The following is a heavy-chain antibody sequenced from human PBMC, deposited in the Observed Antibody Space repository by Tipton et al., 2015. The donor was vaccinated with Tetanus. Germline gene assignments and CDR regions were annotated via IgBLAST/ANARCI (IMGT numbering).Heavy chain of an antibody. CDR2: ISGDSSRI. D-gene: IGHD6-19*01. CDR1: GFSLSDYA. J-gene: IGHJ4*02. CDR3: RAEAGTDY. Sequence: GSLRLSCAASGFSLSDYAINWVRQAPGKGLEWVSGISGDSSRIYYANSVRGRFTISRDNSKNTAYLQMDSLRVEDTALYYCRAEAGTDYWGQGTLVTASS. V-gene: IGHV3-23*01.